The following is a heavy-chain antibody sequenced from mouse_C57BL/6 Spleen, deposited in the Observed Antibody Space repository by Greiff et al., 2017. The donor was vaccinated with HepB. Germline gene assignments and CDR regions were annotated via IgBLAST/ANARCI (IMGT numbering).Heavy chain of an antibody. Sequence: EVQLQQSGPGLVKPSQSLSLTCSVTGYSITSGYYWNWIRQFPGNKLEWMGYISYDGSNNYNPSLKNRITLTRDTPTNQFFLKLNSVTTEDTATYYGAREYGYYDAMDYWGQGASVTVAS. J-gene: IGHJ4*01. CDR2: ISYDGSN. CDR3: AREYGYYDAMDY. D-gene: IGHD2-2*01. V-gene: IGHV3-6*01. CDR1: GYSITSGYY.